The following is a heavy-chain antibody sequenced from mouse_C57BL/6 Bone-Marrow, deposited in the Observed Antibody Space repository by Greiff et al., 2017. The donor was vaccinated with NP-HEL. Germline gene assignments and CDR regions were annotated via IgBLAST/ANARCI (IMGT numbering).Heavy chain of an antibody. D-gene: IGHD1-1*01. CDR3: ASLYYYGSSPFGY. J-gene: IGHJ2*01. CDR1: GYTFTSYW. V-gene: IGHV1-72*01. CDR2: IDPNSGGT. Sequence: QVQLQQPGAELVKPGASVKLSCKASGYTFTSYWMHWVKQRPGRGLEWIGRIDPNSGGTKYNEKFKSKATLTVDKPSSTAYMQLSSLTSEDSAVYYCASLYYYGSSPFGYWGQGTTLTVSS.